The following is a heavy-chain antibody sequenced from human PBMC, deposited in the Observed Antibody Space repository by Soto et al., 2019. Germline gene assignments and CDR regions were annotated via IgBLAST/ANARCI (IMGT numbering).Heavy chain of an antibody. Sequence: ASVKVSCKASGYTFTSYGISWVRQAPGQGLEWMGWISAYNGNTNYAQKLQGRVTMTTDTSTSTAYMELRSLRSDDTAVYYCARDAPYTVTTPGTFDYWGQGTMVTVYS. D-gene: IGHD4-17*01. CDR2: ISAYNGNT. CDR1: GYTFTSYG. J-gene: IGHJ4*02. V-gene: IGHV1-18*01. CDR3: ARDAPYTVTTPGTFDY.